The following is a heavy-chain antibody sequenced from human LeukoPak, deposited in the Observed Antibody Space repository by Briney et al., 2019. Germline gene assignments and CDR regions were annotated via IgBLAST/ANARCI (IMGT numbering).Heavy chain of an antibody. J-gene: IGHJ4*02. CDR2: MNPNSGNT. Sequence: ASVKVSCKTSGYTFSSYDINWVRQAPGQGLEWMGWMNPNSGNTGYAQKFQGRVTMTEDTSTDTAYMELSSLRSEDTAVYYCATGYSSGWFDYWGQGTLVTVSS. CDR1: GYTFSSYD. V-gene: IGHV1-8*01. D-gene: IGHD6-19*01. CDR3: ATGYSSGWFDY.